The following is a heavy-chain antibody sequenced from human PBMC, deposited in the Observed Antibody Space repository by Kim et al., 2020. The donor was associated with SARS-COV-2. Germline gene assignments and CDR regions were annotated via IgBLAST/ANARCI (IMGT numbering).Heavy chain of an antibody. Sequence: GGSLRLSCAASGFTFDDYTMHWVRQAPGKGLEWVSLISWDGGSTYYADSVKGRFTISRDNSKNSLYLQMNSLRTEDTALYYCAILGEMGDYWGQGTLVTVSS. CDR2: ISWDGGST. CDR3: AILGEMGDY. J-gene: IGHJ4*02. D-gene: IGHD3-3*01. V-gene: IGHV3-43*01. CDR1: GFTFDDYT.